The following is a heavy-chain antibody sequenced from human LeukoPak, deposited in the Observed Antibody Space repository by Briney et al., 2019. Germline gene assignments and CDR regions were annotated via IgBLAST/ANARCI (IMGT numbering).Heavy chain of an antibody. D-gene: IGHD6-13*01. J-gene: IGHJ6*02. CDR2: VTTSGYNT. CDR1: GFTFTNYA. V-gene: IGHV3-23*01. CDR3: ARDSIAAAGNFYFDGMDG. Sequence: GGSLRLSCAASGFTFTNYAMTWGRPAPGKELEWVSGVTTSGYNTYYADPAKGRFPISRENAKNSLYRQMNSLRAEDTAVYYWARDSIAAAGNFYFDGMDGWGQWTTVTVSS.